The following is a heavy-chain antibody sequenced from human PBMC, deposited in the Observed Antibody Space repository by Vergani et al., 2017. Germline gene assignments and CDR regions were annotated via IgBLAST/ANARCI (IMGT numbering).Heavy chain of an antibody. CDR3: ARDSIVVVPAAMDYYYYMDV. D-gene: IGHD2-2*01. CDR2: IYTSGST. J-gene: IGHJ6*03. CDR1: GGSISSYY. V-gene: IGHV4-4*07. Sequence: QVQLQESGPGLVKPSETLSLTCTVSGGSISSYYWSWIRQPAGKGLEWIGRIYTSGSTNYNPSLKSRVTMSVDTSKNQFSLKLISVTAADTAVYYCARDSIVVVPAAMDYYYYMDVWGKGTTVTVSS.